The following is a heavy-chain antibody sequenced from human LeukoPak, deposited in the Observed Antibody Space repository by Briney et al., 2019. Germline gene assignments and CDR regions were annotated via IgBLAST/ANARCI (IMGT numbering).Heavy chain of an antibody. CDR1: GGSISSYY. Sequence: SETLSLTCTVSGGSISSYYWSWIRQPAGKGLEWIGRIYTSGGTNYNPSLKSRVTMSVDTSKNQFSLKLSSVTAADTAVYYCARGTYYYDSSGYDDAFDIWGQGTMVTVSS. CDR2: IYTSGGT. D-gene: IGHD3-22*01. J-gene: IGHJ3*02. V-gene: IGHV4-4*07. CDR3: ARGTYYYDSSGYDDAFDI.